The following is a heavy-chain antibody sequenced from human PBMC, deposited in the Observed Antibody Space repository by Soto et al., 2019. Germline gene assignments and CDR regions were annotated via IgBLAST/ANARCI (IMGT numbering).Heavy chain of an antibody. J-gene: IGHJ5*02. CDR3: ARAGQAENWFDP. V-gene: IGHV1-2*02. CDR2: INPKSGNT. CDR1: GYNFTDYD. Sequence: QVQLVQSGAEVKKPGASVKVSCKTSGYNFTDYDIYWMRQAPRQGLEWVGWINPKSGNTVYAQKFQGRVSVTTDLSINTSYIEMNRLKSDDTAVYYGARAGQAENWFDPWGRGTLVTVSS.